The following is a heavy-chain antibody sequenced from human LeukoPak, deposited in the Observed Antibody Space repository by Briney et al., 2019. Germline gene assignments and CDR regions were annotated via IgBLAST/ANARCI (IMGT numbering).Heavy chain of an antibody. CDR2: IYYSGST. D-gene: IGHD6-13*01. J-gene: IGHJ4*02. CDR1: GGSISSSSYY. V-gene: IGHV4-39*02. Sequence: PSETLSLTCTVSGGSISSSSYYWGWIGQPPGKGLEWIGSIYYSGSTYYNPSLKSRVTISVDTSKNPFSLKLSSVTAADTAVYYCAREPGIAAADHFDYWGQGTLVTVSS. CDR3: AREPGIAAADHFDY.